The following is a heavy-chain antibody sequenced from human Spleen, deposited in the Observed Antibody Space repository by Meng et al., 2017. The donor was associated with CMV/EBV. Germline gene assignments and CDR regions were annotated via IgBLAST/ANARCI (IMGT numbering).Heavy chain of an antibody. J-gene: IGHJ6*02. CDR3: AGMSVVVPTAMGVNYYHYGLDV. CDR2: IRYDGNDR. V-gene: IGHV3-30*02. Sequence: GESLKISCEASGFTFRSYGMHWVRQAPGKGLEWVAFIRYDGNDRYYADAAKGRFTISRDNSKSTLYLQTNSLRAEDTAVYYCAGMSVVVPTAMGVNYYHYGLDVWGQGTTVTVSS. D-gene: IGHD2-2*01. CDR1: GFTFRSYG.